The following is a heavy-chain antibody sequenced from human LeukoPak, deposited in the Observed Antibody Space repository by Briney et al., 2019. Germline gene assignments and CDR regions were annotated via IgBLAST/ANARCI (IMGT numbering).Heavy chain of an antibody. D-gene: IGHD1-26*01. Sequence: GGSLRLSCAASGFIFSSYGMHWVRQAPGKGLECVAVISYDGSNKYYADSVKGRFTISRDNSKNTLYLQMNSLRAEDTAVYYCAKASPGATIDYWGQGTLVTVSS. CDR2: ISYDGSNK. V-gene: IGHV3-30*18. CDR1: GFIFSSYG. CDR3: AKASPGATIDY. J-gene: IGHJ4*02.